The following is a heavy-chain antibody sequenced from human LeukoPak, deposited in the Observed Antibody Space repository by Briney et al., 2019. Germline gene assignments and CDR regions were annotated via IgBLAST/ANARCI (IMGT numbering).Heavy chain of an antibody. Sequence: GGSLRLSCAASGFTFSSYWMSWVRQAPGKGLEWVANIKQDGSEKYYVDSVKGRFTISRDNAKNSLYLQMSSLRAEDTAVYYCARATAYYYDSSGYYGPLGYWGQGTLVTVSS. CDR1: GFTFSSYW. CDR3: ARATAYYYDSSGYYGPLGY. CDR2: IKQDGSEK. V-gene: IGHV3-7*01. J-gene: IGHJ4*02. D-gene: IGHD3-22*01.